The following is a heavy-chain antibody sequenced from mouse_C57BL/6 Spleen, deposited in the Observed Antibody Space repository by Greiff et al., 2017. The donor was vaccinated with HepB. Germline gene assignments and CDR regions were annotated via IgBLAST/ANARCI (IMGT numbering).Heavy chain of an antibody. D-gene: IGHD1-1*01. Sequence: EVKVEESGEGLVKPGGSLKLSCAASGFTFSSYAMSWVRQTPEKRLEWVAYISSGGDYIYYADTVKGRFTISRDNARNTLYLQMSSLKSEDTAMYDCTRDSHYYGSSYVDWYFDVWGTGTTVTVSS. CDR3: TRDSHYYGSSYVDWYFDV. CDR1: GFTFSSYA. V-gene: IGHV5-9-1*02. CDR2: ISSGGDYI. J-gene: IGHJ1*03.